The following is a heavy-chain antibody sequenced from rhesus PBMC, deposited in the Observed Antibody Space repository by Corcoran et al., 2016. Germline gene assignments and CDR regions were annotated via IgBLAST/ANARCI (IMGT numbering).Heavy chain of an antibody. D-gene: IGHD3-9*01. V-gene: IGHV4-73*01. CDR3: VKDHKYGAHFNRFDV. Sequence: QLKLEQWGGGLVKPSESLSLTCAVYGASIRGYYWSWIRLPPGTGLEWIGYIDVNSATTSYNPSLRNRVTISKDTSKNQLSLKVTSVTAADTAIYYCVKDHKYGAHFNRFDVWGPGVLVTVSS. CDR1: GASIRGYY. CDR2: IDVNSATT. J-gene: IGHJ5-1*01.